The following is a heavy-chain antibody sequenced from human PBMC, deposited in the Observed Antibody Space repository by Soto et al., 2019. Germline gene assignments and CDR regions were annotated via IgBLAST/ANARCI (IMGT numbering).Heavy chain of an antibody. CDR3: ASAHNDGYYDY. V-gene: IGHV3-64*02. J-gene: IGHJ4*02. Sequence: GGSLRLSCAASGFTFSSYGMHWVRQAPGKGLEYVSAITNNGRSTYYADSVKGRFTISRDNFKNTLYLQMGSLRPDDMAVYYCASAHNDGYYDYWGQGTLVTVSS. CDR2: ITNNGRST. CDR1: GFTFSSYG. D-gene: IGHD1-1*01.